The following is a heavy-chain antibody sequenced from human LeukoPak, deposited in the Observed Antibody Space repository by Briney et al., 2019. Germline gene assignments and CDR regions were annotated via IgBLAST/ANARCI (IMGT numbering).Heavy chain of an antibody. D-gene: IGHD2-2*01. Sequence: ASVKVSCKASGYTFTSYDINWVRQATGQGLEWMGWMNPNSGNTGYAQKFQGRVTITRTTSISTAYMELSSLRSEDTAVYYCAGCSSTSCRQYNWFDPWGQGTLVTVSS. CDR1: GYTFTSYD. V-gene: IGHV1-8*01. CDR2: MNPNSGNT. J-gene: IGHJ5*02. CDR3: AGCSSTSCRQYNWFDP.